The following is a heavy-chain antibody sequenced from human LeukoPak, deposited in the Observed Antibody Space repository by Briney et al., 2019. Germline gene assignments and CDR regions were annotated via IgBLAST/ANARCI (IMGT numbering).Heavy chain of an antibody. J-gene: IGHJ1*01. Sequence: GESLKISCNGSGYSFTSYWIGWVRQMPGKGLEWMGIIYPGDSDTRYSPSFQGQVTISADKSISTAYLQWSSLKASDTAMYYCASLKSSGWYQEYFQHWGQGTLVTVSS. D-gene: IGHD6-19*01. CDR1: GYSFTSYW. V-gene: IGHV5-51*01. CDR3: ASLKSSGWYQEYFQH. CDR2: IYPGDSDT.